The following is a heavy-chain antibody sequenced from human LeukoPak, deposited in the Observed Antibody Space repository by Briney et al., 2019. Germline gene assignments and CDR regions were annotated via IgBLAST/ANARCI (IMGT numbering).Heavy chain of an antibody. V-gene: IGHV3-30*18. Sequence: GRSLRLSCAASGFTFSSYGMHWVRQAPGKGLEWVAVISYDGSNKYYADSVKGRFTISRDNSKNTPYLQMNSLRAEDTAVYYCAKRDFWSGYYSLWFDPWGQGTLVTVSS. CDR3: AKRDFWSGYYSLWFDP. CDR1: GFTFSSYG. D-gene: IGHD3-3*01. CDR2: ISYDGSNK. J-gene: IGHJ5*02.